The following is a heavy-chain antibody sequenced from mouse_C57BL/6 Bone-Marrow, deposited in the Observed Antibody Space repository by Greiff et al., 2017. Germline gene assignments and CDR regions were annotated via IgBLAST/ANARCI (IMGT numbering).Heavy chain of an antibody. J-gene: IGHJ2*01. V-gene: IGHV14-4*01. CDR2: IDPEIGDT. CDR1: GFNIKDDY. CDR3: SSLDGNYFDF. D-gene: IGHD2-1*01. Sequence: VQLQQSGAELVRPGASVKLSCTASGFNIKDDYIHWVKQRPEQGLEWIGWIDPEIGDTEYASKFQGKATITSDTSSHTAYLQLGSLTSEDTAVYYSSSLDGNYFDFWGQGTPLTVAS.